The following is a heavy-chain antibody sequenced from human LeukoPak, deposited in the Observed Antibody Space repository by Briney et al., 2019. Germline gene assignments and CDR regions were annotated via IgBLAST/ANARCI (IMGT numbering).Heavy chain of an antibody. V-gene: IGHV5-51*01. CDR2: IYPRNYDT. D-gene: IGHD6-19*01. J-gene: IGHJ3*01. Sequence: GVSLQISFEASGYTFRNSWIGWVRQLPGKGLEYMGIIYPRNYDTRYSPSFQGQVTISADRSINTAYLQWSSLRASDTAMYYCVRLGLAVADLYDAFDVWGQGTAVAVS. CDR3: VRLGLAVADLYDAFDV. CDR1: GYTFRNSW.